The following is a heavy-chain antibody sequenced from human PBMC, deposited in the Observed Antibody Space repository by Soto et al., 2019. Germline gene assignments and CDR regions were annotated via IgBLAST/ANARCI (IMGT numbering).Heavy chain of an antibody. V-gene: IGHV3-74*01. CDR2: INSDGSSS. Sequence: QPGGSLRLSCAASGFTFSKYWMQWVRQAPGKGLVWVSHINSDGSSSTYADSVKGRFTISRDNAKNTLYLQMSSLRAEDTAIYYCVRDNYGVDYWGQGTLVTVSS. J-gene: IGHJ4*02. CDR3: VRDNYGVDY. CDR1: GFTFSKYW. D-gene: IGHD3-10*01.